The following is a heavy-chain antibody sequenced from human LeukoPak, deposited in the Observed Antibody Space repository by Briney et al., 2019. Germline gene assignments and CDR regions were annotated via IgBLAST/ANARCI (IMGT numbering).Heavy chain of an antibody. CDR2: ISTDGSTT. J-gene: IGHJ4*02. CDR3: SSGGTGYSYD. Sequence: GGSLRLSCVASGLXFRNYWMHWVRRAPGKGLMWVSRISTDGSTTNYADSAKGRFTVSRDNAKNTLSPQMNSLKAEDTAVYYFSSGGTGYSYDWGQGTLVTVSS. D-gene: IGHD5-18*01. V-gene: IGHV3-74*01. CDR1: GLXFRNYW.